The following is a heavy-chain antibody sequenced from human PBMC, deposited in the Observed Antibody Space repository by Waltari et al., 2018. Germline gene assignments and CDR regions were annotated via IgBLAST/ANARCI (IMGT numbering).Heavy chain of an antibody. J-gene: IGHJ6*03. CDR2: IKHSGST. CDR3: ARRGYYYYYYMDV. D-gene: IGHD3-16*01. Sequence: QVQLQQWGAGLLKPSETLSLTCAVYGGSFSGYYWSWIRQPPGKGLEWIGEIKHSGSTNYNPSLKSRVTISVDTSKNQFSLKLSSVTAADTAVYYCARRGYYYYYYMDVWGKGTTVTVSS. CDR1: GGSFSGYY. V-gene: IGHV4-34*01.